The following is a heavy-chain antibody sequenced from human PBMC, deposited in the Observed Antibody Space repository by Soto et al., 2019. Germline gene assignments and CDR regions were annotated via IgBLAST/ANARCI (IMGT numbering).Heavy chain of an antibody. CDR2: ISAYNGNT. V-gene: IGHV1-18*04. D-gene: IGHD3-22*01. CDR3: ARDGMSAPYYFDYYAMDV. CDR1: GYTFTSYG. Sequence: ASVKVSCKASGYTFTSYGISWVRQAPGQGLEWMGWISAYNGNTNYAQKLQGRVTMTTDTSTSTAYMELRSLRSADTAVYYCARDGMSAPYYFDYYAMDVWGQGNTVTVSS. J-gene: IGHJ6*02.